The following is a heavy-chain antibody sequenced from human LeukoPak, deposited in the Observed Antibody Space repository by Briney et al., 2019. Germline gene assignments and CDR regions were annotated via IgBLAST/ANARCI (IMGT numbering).Heavy chain of an antibody. Sequence: NSSGTLSLTCTVSGGSISGYYWSWIRQPPGKGLEWIGYVYYNGNTNYNPSLKSRVTISVDTSKNQFSLKLNSVTAADTAVYFCARRVAVTARYFFDFWGQGILVTVSS. V-gene: IGHV4-59*08. CDR2: VYYNGNT. CDR3: ARRVAVTARYFFDF. D-gene: IGHD2-21*02. J-gene: IGHJ4*02. CDR1: GGSISGYY.